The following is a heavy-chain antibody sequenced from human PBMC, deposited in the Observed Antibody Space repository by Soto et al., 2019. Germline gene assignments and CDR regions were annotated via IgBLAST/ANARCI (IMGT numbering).Heavy chain of an antibody. D-gene: IGHD6-6*01. CDR1: GFTLSGYA. CDR2: ISSNGVGT. J-gene: IGHJ6*03. V-gene: IGHV3-64*01. Sequence: EVQLAESGGCLAQPGGSVRLSCAASGFTLSGYAMDWVRQAPGKGLEYVSGISSNGVGTYYANSVQGRFTISRDNSKNTVYLQMGSLRPEDMAVYYCARRARPDFYYMDVWGKGTTVTVSS. CDR3: ARRARPDFYYMDV.